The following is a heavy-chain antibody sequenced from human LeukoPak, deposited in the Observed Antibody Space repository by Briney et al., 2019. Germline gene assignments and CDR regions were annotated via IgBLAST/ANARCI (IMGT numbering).Heavy chain of an antibody. D-gene: IGHD3-9*01. J-gene: IGHJ5*02. CDR1: GGSFSGYY. V-gene: IGHV4-34*01. CDR3: ATLTGYSSESWFDP. CDR2: INHSGST. Sequence: SETLSLTCAVYGGSFSGYYWSWIRQPPGKGLEWIGEINHSGSTNYNPSLKSRVTISVDTSKNQFSLKLSSVTAADTAVYYCATLTGYSSESWFDPWGQGILVTVAS.